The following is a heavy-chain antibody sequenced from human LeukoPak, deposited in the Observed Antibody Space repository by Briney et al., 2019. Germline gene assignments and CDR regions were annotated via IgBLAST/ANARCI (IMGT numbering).Heavy chain of an antibody. Sequence: SGTLSLTCTLSGGSITDSYWNWMPQPPGKGLKWIGYFSSSGSPKYNPSLESRVTISFDTSKTQFSLKLISVTAADTAVYYCAWSKWGVGDPFDVWGQGTMVAVS. D-gene: IGHD3-16*01. CDR1: GGSITDSY. V-gene: IGHV4-59*01. J-gene: IGHJ3*01. CDR3: AWSKWGVGDPFDV. CDR2: FSSSGSP.